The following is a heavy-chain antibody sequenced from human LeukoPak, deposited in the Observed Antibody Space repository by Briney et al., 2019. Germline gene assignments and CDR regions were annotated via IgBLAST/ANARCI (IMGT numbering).Heavy chain of an antibody. D-gene: IGHD3-22*01. CDR1: GYSFISYW. CDR3: ARHVTYYDNSGYYD. Sequence: GESLKISCKGSGYSFISYWIGWVRQMPGKGLEWMGTIYPGDSDTRYSPSFRGQVTISADKSISTAYLQWSSLKASDTAMYYCARHVTYYDNSGYYDWGQGTLVTVSS. J-gene: IGHJ4*02. CDR2: IYPGDSDT. V-gene: IGHV5-51*01.